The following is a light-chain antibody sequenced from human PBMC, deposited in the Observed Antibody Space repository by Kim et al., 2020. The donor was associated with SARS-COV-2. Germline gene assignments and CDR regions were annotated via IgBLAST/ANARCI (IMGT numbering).Light chain of an antibody. CDR1: QSIRSW. J-gene: IGKJ2*01. V-gene: IGKV1-5*01. CDR2: EAS. CDR3: QQYDSLSS. Sequence: LSASAGDSVTFACRASQSIRSWLAWYQQKPGKAPKLLIHEASILEDGVPSRFSGSGYGTDFTLTISGLQPDDSATYYCQQYDSLSSFGQGTKLEI.